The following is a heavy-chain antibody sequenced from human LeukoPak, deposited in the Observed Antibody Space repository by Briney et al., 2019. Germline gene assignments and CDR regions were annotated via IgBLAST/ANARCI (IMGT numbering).Heavy chain of an antibody. J-gene: IGHJ3*02. CDR2: ISAYNGNT. V-gene: IGHV1-18*01. CDR1: GYTFTSYG. CDR3: ARVGSASIIAGAYRVAFDI. Sequence: AASVKVSCKASGYTFTSYGISWVRQAPGQGLEWMGWISAYNGNTNYAQKLQGRVTMTTDTSTSTAYMELRSLRSDDTAVYYCARVGSASIIAGAYRVAFDIWGQGTMVTVSS. D-gene: IGHD1-26*01.